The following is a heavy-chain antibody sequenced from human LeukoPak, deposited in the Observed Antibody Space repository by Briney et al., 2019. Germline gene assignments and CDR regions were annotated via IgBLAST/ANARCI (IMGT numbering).Heavy chain of an antibody. CDR1: GYTFTGYY. CDR2: MNPNSGNT. D-gene: IGHD1-26*01. J-gene: IGHJ3*02. CDR3: ARAGSSGSHDAFDI. Sequence: ASVKVSCKASGYTFTGYYMHWVRQATGQGLEWMGWMNPNSGNTGYAQKFQGRVTITRNTSISTAYMELSSLRSEDTAVYYCARAGSSGSHDAFDIWGQGTMVTVSS. V-gene: IGHV1-8*03.